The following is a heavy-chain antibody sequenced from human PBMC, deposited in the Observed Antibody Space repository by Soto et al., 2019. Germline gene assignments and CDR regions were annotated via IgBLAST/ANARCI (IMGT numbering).Heavy chain of an antibody. Sequence: GESLKISCKGSGYSFTSYWIGWVRQMPGKGLEWMGIIYPGDSDTRYSPSFQGQVTISADKSISTAYLQWSSLKASDTAMYYCARRTYYDFCSGYWSYFAYWAQRTLVTVSS. V-gene: IGHV5-51*01. D-gene: IGHD3-3*01. CDR2: IYPGDSDT. CDR1: GYSFTSYW. J-gene: IGHJ4*02. CDR3: ARRTYYDFCSGYWSYFAY.